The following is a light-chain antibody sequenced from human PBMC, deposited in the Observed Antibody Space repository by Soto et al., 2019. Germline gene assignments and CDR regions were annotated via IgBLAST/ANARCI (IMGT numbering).Light chain of an antibody. CDR3: SRLA. Sequence: EIVLTQSPATLSLTPGERATLSCRASQSISTHLAWYQQKPGQAPRLLIYDSSKRATGIPARFSGSGSGTDFTLIISSLEPEDFALYYCSRLAFGGGTKVEIK. V-gene: IGKV3-11*01. CDR2: DSS. J-gene: IGKJ4*01. CDR1: QSISTH.